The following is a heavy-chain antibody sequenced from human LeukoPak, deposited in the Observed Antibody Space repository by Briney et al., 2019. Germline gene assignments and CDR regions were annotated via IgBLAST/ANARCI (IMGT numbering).Heavy chain of an antibody. CDR2: INTNTGNP. CDR1: GYTFTSYA. CDR3: ARDYDYYDSSGYYYAAFDI. D-gene: IGHD3-22*01. Sequence: GASVKVSCKASGYTFTSYAMNWVRQAPGQGLEWMGWINTNTGNPTYAQGFTGRFVFSLDTSVSTAYLQISSLKAEDTAVYYCARDYDYYDSSGYYYAAFDIWGQGTMVTVSS. J-gene: IGHJ3*02. V-gene: IGHV7-4-1*02.